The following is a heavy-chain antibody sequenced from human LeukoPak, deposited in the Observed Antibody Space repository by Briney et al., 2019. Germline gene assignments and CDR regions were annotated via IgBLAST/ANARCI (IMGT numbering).Heavy chain of an antibody. V-gene: IGHV4-61*02. J-gene: IGHJ4*02. CDR2: IYTSGST. Sequence: SETLSLTCTVSGGSISSSPYYWSWIRQPAGKGLEWIGRIYTSGSTNYNPSLKSRVTISVDTSKNQFSLKLSSVTAADTAVYYCASYGSGSYSFDYWGQGTLVTVSS. CDR3: ASYGSGSYSFDY. D-gene: IGHD3-10*01. CDR1: GGSISSSPYY.